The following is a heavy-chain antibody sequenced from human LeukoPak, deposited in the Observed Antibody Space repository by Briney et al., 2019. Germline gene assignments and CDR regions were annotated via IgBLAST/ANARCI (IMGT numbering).Heavy chain of an antibody. J-gene: IGHJ4*02. D-gene: IGHD2-2*03. Sequence: GGSLRLSCAASGFIFTSAAMTWVRQAPGKGLEWVSTITGSDDETYYADSVKGRFTISRDNAKNSLYLQMNSLRAEDTAVYYCARDLDIVVVPAATDDYWGQGTLVTVSS. CDR1: GFIFTSAA. V-gene: IGHV3-23*01. CDR2: ITGSDDET. CDR3: ARDLDIVVVPAATDDY.